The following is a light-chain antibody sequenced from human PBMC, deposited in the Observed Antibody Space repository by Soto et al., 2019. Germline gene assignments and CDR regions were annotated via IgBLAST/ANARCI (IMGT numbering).Light chain of an antibody. V-gene: IGKV3-15*01. CDR2: GAS. CDR3: QQCNNWSWT. J-gene: IGKJ1*01. CDR1: QSVSSN. Sequence: EIVMTQSPATLSTSPGEIATLSSXASQSVSSNLAWYQQKPGQAPRLLIYGASTRATGIPARFSGSGSGTEFTLTISSLQSEDFAVYYCQQCNNWSWTFGQGTKVDI.